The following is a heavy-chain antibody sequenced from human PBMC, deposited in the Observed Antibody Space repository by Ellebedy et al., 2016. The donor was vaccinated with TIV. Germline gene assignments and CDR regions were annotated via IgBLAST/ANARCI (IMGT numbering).Heavy chain of an antibody. CDR2: INPSGGST. CDR1: GYTFTSYY. J-gene: IGHJ4*02. V-gene: IGHV1-46*01. D-gene: IGHD6-19*01. Sequence: ASVKVSXXASGYTFTSYYMHWVRQAPGQGLEWMGIINPSGGSTSYAQKFQGRVTMTRDTSTSTVYMELSSLRSEDTAVYYCARDYSSGWYTSPFDYWGQGTLVTVSS. CDR3: ARDYSSGWYTSPFDY.